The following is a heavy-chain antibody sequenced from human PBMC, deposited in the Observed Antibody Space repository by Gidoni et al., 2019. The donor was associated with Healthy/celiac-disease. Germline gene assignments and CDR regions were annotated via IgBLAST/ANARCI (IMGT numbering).Heavy chain of an antibody. J-gene: IGHJ4*02. CDR3: ARDFCSGGSCYGFDY. CDR2: IYYSGST. V-gene: IGHV4-59*01. Sequence: QVQLQESGPGLVKPSETLSLSCTVSGGSISSYYWSWIRQPPGKGLEWIGYIYYSGSTNYNPSLKSRVTISVDTSKNQFSLKLSSVTAADTAVYYCARDFCSGGSCYGFDYWSQGTLVTVSS. CDR1: GGSISSYY. D-gene: IGHD2-15*01.